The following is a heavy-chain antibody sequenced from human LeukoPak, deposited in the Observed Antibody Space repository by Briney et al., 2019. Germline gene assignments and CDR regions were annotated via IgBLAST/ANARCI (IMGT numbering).Heavy chain of an antibody. D-gene: IGHD3-22*01. V-gene: IGHV4-59*01. CDR2: IYYSGST. Sequence: SETLSLTCTVSGGSISRYYWSWIRQPPGKGLEWIGYIYYSGSTNYNPSLKSRVTISLDTSKNQFSLKLSSVTAADTAVYYCARSTWLLDKWGQGTLVTVSS. CDR1: GGSISRYY. J-gene: IGHJ4*02. CDR3: ARSTWLLDK.